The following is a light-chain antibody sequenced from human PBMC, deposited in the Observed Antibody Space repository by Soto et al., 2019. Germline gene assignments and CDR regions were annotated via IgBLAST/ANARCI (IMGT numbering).Light chain of an antibody. CDR2: AAS. V-gene: IGKV3-20*01. J-gene: IGKJ2*01. Sequence: EVVLTQSPGTLSLSPGERATLSCRSSQSITSIYLSWYQQKLGQAPRLLIYAASSREAGIPDRFSGSWSGTDFTLTISRLKPEDFSVYDCEQYDTSPYTFGQGNKREIK. CDR1: QSITSIY. CDR3: EQYDTSPYT.